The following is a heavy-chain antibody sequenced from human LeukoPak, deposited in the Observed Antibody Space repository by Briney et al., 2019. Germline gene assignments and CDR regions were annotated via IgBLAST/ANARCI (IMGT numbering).Heavy chain of an antibody. J-gene: IGHJ4*02. V-gene: IGHV3-74*01. D-gene: IGHD1-26*01. CDR2: INGDGSTT. Sequence: PGGSLRLSCAVSGFTFSTYWMHWVRQAPGKELVWVSRINGDGSTTDYADSVKGRFTISRDNAKNTLYLQMNSLRAEDTSVCYCATISRSVSYHFDYWGRGTLVTVSS. CDR1: GFTFSTYW. CDR3: ATISRSVSYHFDY.